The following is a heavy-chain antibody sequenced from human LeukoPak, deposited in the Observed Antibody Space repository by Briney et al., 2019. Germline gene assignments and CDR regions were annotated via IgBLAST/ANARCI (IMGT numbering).Heavy chain of an antibody. Sequence: SETLSLTCTVSGGSISSGSYYWSWIRQPAGKGLEWIGRIYTSGSTNYNPSLKSRVTISVDTSKNQFSLKLSSVTAADTAVYYCARDLYSNWFDPWGQGTLVTVSS. CDR2: IYTSGST. CDR1: GGSISSGSYY. J-gene: IGHJ5*02. V-gene: IGHV4-61*02. CDR3: ARDLYSNWFDP. D-gene: IGHD4-11*01.